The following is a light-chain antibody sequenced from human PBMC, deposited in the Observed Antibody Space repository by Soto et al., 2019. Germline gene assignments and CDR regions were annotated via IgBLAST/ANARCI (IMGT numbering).Light chain of an antibody. Sequence: QSALTQPASVSGSPGQSITISSTGTSSDVGSYNLVSWYQQHPGKAPKLMIYEGSKRPSGVSNRFSGCKSGNTASLTISGLQAEDEADSYCCSYAGSVVFGGGTKLTVL. CDR3: CSYAGSVV. V-gene: IGLV2-23*01. J-gene: IGLJ2*01. CDR1: SSDVGSYNL. CDR2: EGS.